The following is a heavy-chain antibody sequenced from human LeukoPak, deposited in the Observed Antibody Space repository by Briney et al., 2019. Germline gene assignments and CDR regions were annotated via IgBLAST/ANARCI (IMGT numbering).Heavy chain of an antibody. V-gene: IGHV1-69*05. Sequence: ASVKVSCKLSGGTFSYAISWVRQAPGQGLEWMGGNIPIFGTTDYAQNFQGRVTFTTDESTSTAYMELSSLRSEDTAVYYCARGAWGYNYGYHNYWGQGTLVTVSS. J-gene: IGHJ4*02. CDR2: NIPIFGTT. CDR1: GGTFSYA. CDR3: ARGAWGYNYGYHNY. D-gene: IGHD5-18*01.